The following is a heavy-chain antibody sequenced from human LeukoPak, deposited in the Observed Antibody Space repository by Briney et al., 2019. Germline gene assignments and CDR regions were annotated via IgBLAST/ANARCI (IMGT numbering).Heavy chain of an antibody. Sequence: GGSLRLSCAASGFTFSRYWMSWVRQAPGKGLEWVANIKQDGSEKYYVDSVKGRFTISRDNAKNSLYLQMNNLRAEDTTVYYCARDLGLFCSGGSCHPYSWGQGTLVTVSS. D-gene: IGHD2-15*01. V-gene: IGHV3-7*01. J-gene: IGHJ4*02. CDR3: ARDLGLFCSGGSCHPYS. CDR1: GFTFSRYW. CDR2: IKQDGSEK.